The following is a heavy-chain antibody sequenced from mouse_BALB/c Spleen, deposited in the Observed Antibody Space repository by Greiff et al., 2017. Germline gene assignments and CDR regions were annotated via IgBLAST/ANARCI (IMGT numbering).Heavy chain of an antibody. D-gene: IGHD2-3*01. V-gene: IGHV1S137*01. J-gene: IGHJ3*01. CDR3: ARSEDVGYYGFAY. CDR1: GYSFTDYA. CDR2: ISTYYGDA. Sequence: VQLVESGAELVRPGVSVKISCKGSGYSFTDYAMHWVKQSHAKSLEWIGVISTYYGDASYNQKFKGKATMTVDKSSSTAYMELARLTSEDSAIYYCARSEDVGYYGFAYWGQGTLVTVSA.